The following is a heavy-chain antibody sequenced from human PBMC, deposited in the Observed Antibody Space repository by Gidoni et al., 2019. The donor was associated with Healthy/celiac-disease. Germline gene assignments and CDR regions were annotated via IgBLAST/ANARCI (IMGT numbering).Heavy chain of an antibody. CDR3: ARGDGDIAAAAVDDAFDI. CDR1: GYTFTSYD. D-gene: IGHD6-13*01. V-gene: IGHV1-3*01. Sequence: QVQLVQSGAEVKKPGASVKVSCKASGYTFTSYDMHWVRQAPGQRLEWMGWINAGNGNTKYSQKFQGRVTITRDTSASTAYMELSSLRSEDTAVYYCARGDGDIAAAAVDDAFDIWGQGTMVTVSS. J-gene: IGHJ3*02. CDR2: INAGNGNT.